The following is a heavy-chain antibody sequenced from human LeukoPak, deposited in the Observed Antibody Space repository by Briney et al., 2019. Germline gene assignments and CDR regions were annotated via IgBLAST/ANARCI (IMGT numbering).Heavy chain of an antibody. V-gene: IGHV3-23*01. J-gene: IGHJ3*02. CDR2: ISRSGGST. Sequence: GGSLRLSCAASGFTCRSYAMSWVRQAPGKGLEWVSAISRSGGSTYYADSVKGRFTISRDNAKNTLYLQMNSLRADDTAVYYCSTGSYRDVFDIWGQGTMVTVSS. D-gene: IGHD1-26*01. CDR1: GFTCRSYA. CDR3: STGSYRDVFDI.